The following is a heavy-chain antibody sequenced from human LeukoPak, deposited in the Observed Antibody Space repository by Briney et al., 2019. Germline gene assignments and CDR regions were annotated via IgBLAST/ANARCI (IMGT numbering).Heavy chain of an antibody. CDR3: AKTRPLDSSSWSHGDY. V-gene: IGHV3-23*01. Sequence: GGSLRLSCAASGFTFSSYAMSWVRQAPGKGLEWVSAISGSGDSTYHGDSVKGRFTISRDNSKNTLYLQMNSLRAEDTAVYYCAKTRPLDSSSWSHGDYWGQGTLVTVSS. D-gene: IGHD6-13*01. J-gene: IGHJ4*02. CDR2: ISGSGDST. CDR1: GFTFSSYA.